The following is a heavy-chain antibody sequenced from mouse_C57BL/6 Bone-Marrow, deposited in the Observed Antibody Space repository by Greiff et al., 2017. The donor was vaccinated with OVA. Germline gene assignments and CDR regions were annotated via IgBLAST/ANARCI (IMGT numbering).Heavy chain of an antibody. Sequence: QVQLQQPGAELVRPGTSVKLSCKASGYTFTSYWMHWVKQRPGQGLEWIGVIDPSASYTNYNQKFKGKATLTVDTSSSTAYMQRSSLTSEDSAVYYCARGRRLPWFAYWGQGTLVTVSA. V-gene: IGHV1-59*01. CDR1: GYTFTSYW. D-gene: IGHD2-4*01. J-gene: IGHJ3*01. CDR3: ARGRRLPWFAY. CDR2: IDPSASYT.